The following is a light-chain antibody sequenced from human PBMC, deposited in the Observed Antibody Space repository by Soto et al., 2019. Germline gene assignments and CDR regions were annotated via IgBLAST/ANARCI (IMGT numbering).Light chain of an antibody. Sequence: QSALTQPASVSGSPGQSITLSCTGTSSDVGGYNYVSWYRHQPNKAPKLVIYEVANRPSGVSNRFSGSKSGNTASLTISGLQAEDEADYYCSSYTSISTWVFGGGTKLTVL. CDR3: SSYTSISTWV. J-gene: IGLJ3*02. V-gene: IGLV2-14*01. CDR1: SSDVGGYNY. CDR2: EVA.